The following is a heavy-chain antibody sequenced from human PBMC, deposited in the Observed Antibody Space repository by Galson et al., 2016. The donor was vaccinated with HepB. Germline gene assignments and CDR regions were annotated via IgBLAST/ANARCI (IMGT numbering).Heavy chain of an antibody. J-gene: IGHJ4*02. D-gene: IGHD4-17*01. CDR2: FSGGAGTT. V-gene: IGHV3-23*01. Sequence: SLRLSCAASGFTFRSFAMSWVRQAPRKGLEWVAAFSGGAGTTYYADSVRGRFTISRDNSKNTLFLQMNSLKDEDTAVYYCVKWAHGDLRRGGSYFDCWGQGALVTVSS. CDR1: GFTFRSFA. CDR3: VKWAHGDLRRGGSYFDC.